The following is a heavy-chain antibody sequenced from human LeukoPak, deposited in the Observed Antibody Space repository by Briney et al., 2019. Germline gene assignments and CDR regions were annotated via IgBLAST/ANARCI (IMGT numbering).Heavy chain of an antibody. Sequence: GGSLRLSCSASGFTFSDYYMSWIRQAPGKGLEWVSYISSSGSAVYYADSVRGRFIISRDNAKNSLHLQMNSLRAEDTAAYYCARARGSYAFDYWGQGSLVTVSS. D-gene: IGHD1-26*01. V-gene: IGHV3-11*04. J-gene: IGHJ4*02. CDR2: ISSSGSAV. CDR1: GFTFSDYY. CDR3: ARARGSYAFDY.